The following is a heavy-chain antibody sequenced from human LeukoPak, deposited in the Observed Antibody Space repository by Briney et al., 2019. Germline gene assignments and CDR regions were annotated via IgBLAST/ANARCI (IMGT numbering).Heavy chain of an antibody. D-gene: IGHD2-2*01. Sequence: GSLSLSCAASGFTFSSYAMSWVRPAPGKGLEWVSAISGSGGSTYYADSVKGRFTISRDNSKNTLYLQMNSLRAEDTAVYYCAKQAGDIVVVPAVHPDYWGQGTLVTVSS. V-gene: IGHV3-23*01. CDR1: GFTFSSYA. J-gene: IGHJ4*02. CDR2: ISGSGGST. CDR3: AKQAGDIVVVPAVHPDY.